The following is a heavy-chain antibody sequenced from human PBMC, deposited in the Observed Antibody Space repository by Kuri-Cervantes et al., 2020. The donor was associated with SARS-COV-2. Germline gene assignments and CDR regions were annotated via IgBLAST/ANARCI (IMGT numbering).Heavy chain of an antibody. J-gene: IGHJ5*02. CDR3: AIPMIVVVIVGGSGKPNWFDP. V-gene: IGHV3-64*01. D-gene: IGHD3-22*01. CDR2: ISSNGGST. Sequence: LSLTCAASGFTFRSYAMHWVRQAPGKGLEYVSAISSNGGSTYYANSVKGRFTISRDNSKNTLYLQMGSLRAEDMAVYYCAIPMIVVVIVGGSGKPNWFDPWGQGTLVIVSS. CDR1: GFTFRSYA.